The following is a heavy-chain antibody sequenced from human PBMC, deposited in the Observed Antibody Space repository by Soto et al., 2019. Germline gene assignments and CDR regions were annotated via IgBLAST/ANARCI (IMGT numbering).Heavy chain of an antibody. V-gene: IGHV1-18*01. Sequence: QVQLVQSGAEVKKPGASVKVSCKASGYNYGISWVRQAPGQGLEWMGWISAYNGNTNYAQKLQDRVTLTIDTSTNTAYMELRSLRSDDTAIYYCTTDTVFDYWGQGTLVTVSS. CDR2: ISAYNGNT. D-gene: IGHD2-8*02. CDR3: TTDTVFDY. CDR1: GYNYG. J-gene: IGHJ4*02.